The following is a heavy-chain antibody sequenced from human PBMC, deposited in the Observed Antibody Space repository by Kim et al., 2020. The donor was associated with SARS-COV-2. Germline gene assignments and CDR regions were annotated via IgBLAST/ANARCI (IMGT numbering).Heavy chain of an antibody. CDR1: GFTFGDYG. J-gene: IGHJ4*02. D-gene: IGHD6-13*01. CDR2: IRSKTYHAAT. V-gene: IGHV3-49*03. Sequence: GGSLRLSCTVSGFTFGDYGMSWFRQAPGKGLEWVGFIRSKTYHAATEYAASAKGRFSISRDDSKSTAFLEMNSLKSEDTAVYFCSRVVSSSWNNYFDFWGQGTQVTVSS. CDR3: SRVVSSSWNNYFDF.